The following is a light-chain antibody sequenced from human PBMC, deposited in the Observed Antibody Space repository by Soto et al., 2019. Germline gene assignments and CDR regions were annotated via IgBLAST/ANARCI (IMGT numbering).Light chain of an antibody. CDR1: HSISTY. CDR3: QQSFSTLT. CDR2: AAS. Sequence: DIQMTHSPSSLSASVGDRVTITCRASHSISTYLNWYQHRPGMAPNLLIFAASSLHSGVPSRFSGSGSGTDFTLTISGLQPEDFAVYYCQQSFSTLTFGQGTRLEIK. V-gene: IGKV1-39*01. J-gene: IGKJ5*01.